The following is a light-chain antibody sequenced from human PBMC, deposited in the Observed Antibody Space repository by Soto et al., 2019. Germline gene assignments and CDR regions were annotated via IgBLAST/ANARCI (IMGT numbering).Light chain of an antibody. Sequence: QSALTQPASVSGSPGQSVTISCTGISRDVGAYNFVSWYQQHPGRAPKLIIFDITDRPSGVSSRFSGSRSGSTASLTISGLQADDEAVYYCSSYATINNLWLFGGGTQLTVL. CDR3: SSYATINNLWL. CDR1: SRDVGAYNF. V-gene: IGLV2-14*03. J-gene: IGLJ2*01. CDR2: DIT.